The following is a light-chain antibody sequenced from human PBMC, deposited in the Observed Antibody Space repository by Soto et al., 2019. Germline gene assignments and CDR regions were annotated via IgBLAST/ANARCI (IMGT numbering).Light chain of an antibody. CDR3: SSYTSSITPYV. J-gene: IGLJ1*01. CDR1: ITDIGAYNY. CDR2: GVS. V-gene: IGLV2-14*01. Sequence: ISISCTGTITDIGAYNYVSWYQQHPGKAPKLLIYGVSSRPSGVSNRFSGSKSGNAAYLTISGLQADDEAEYYCSSYTSSITPYVFGTGTKV.